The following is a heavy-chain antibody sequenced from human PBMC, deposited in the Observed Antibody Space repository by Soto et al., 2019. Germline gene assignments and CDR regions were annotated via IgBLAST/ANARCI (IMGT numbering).Heavy chain of an antibody. V-gene: IGHV3-33*01. CDR3: ARDPIGPGIFDY. CDR2: IWYDASNK. J-gene: IGHJ4*02. CDR1: GFTFSSFG. D-gene: IGHD1-26*01. Sequence: GGSLRLSCVASGFTFSSFGMHWVRQAPGKGLEWVAVIWYDASNKYYADSVKGRFTISRDNTKNTMYLQMNSLRAEDTAVYYCARDPIGPGIFDYWGQGTLVTVSS.